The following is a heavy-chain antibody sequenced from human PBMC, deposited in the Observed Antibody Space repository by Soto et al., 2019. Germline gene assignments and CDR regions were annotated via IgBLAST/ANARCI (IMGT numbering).Heavy chain of an antibody. V-gene: IGHV4-59*08. J-gene: IGHJ6*03. CDR1: GDSISSYS. Sequence: PSETLSLTCTVSGDSISSYSWSWIRQPPGMGLEWIGYVFHTGSTNYNPSLKSRVTISVDSSKNQFSLRLSSVTAADTAVYFCAGRNFCYCSGSSCPRDFYYYYMDVWGKGTTVTVSS. CDR2: VFHTGST. CDR3: AGRNFCYCSGSSCPRDFYYYYMDV. D-gene: IGHD2-2*01.